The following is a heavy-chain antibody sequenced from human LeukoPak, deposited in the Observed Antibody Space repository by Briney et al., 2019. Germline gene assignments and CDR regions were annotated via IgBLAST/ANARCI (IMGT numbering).Heavy chain of an antibody. CDR3: ARGPSGYHNA. Sequence: GGSLRLSCAASGFTFSSYAMHWVRQAPGKGLEWVAVIAYDGNNKYYADSVKGRITISRDNSKNTLYMQMNSLRAEDTAVYYCARGPSGYHNAGGQGTLVTVSS. D-gene: IGHD5-12*01. J-gene: IGHJ4*02. V-gene: IGHV3-30*04. CDR1: GFTFSSYA. CDR2: IAYDGNNK.